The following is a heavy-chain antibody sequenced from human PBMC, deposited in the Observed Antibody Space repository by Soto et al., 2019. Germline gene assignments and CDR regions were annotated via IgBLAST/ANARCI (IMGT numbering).Heavy chain of an antibody. J-gene: IGHJ4*02. Sequence: VGSLRLSCTASVFAFSHYAMLWVRHSPGKWLEWVALVSFDGSNKYYTDSVKGRFTISRDNSKNTLYLQMTSLRPEDAAAYYCARDPNHYDSRGYYLLYYFDYWGLGTLVTVSS. V-gene: IGHV3-30-3*01. CDR3: ARDPNHYDSRGYYLLYYFDY. D-gene: IGHD3-22*01. CDR1: VFAFSHYA. CDR2: VSFDGSNK.